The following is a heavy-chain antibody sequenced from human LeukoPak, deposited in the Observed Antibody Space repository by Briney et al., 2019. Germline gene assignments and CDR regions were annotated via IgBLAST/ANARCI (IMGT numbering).Heavy chain of an antibody. J-gene: IGHJ4*02. CDR3: ARDSVGDLLDY. D-gene: IGHD4-17*01. CDR1: GFPFSNYE. Sequence: PGGSLRLSCAAAGFPFSNYEMNWLRQAPGKGLEWVSHIDSNGITIYYGDSVKGRFTISRDKAKNSIYLQMDSLRVEDTAIYYCARDSVGDLLDYWGQGTPVTVSS. CDR2: IDSNGITI. V-gene: IGHV3-48*03.